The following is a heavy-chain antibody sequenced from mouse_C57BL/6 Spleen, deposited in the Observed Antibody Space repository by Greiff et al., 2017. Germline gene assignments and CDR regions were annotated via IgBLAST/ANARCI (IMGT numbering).Heavy chain of an antibody. CDR3: ARMRHYGYDWYFDV. CDR2: IWWGDDK. J-gene: IGHJ1*03. V-gene: IGHV8-8*01. D-gene: IGHD2-14*01. CDR1: GFSLSTFGMG. Sequence: QVTLKESGPGILQPSQTLSLTCSFSGFSLSTFGMGVGWIRQPSGKGLEWLAHIWWGDDKYSNPALKSRLTLSKDTSKNQVFLEIANVDTADTATYYCARMRHYGYDWYFDVWGTGTTVTVSS.